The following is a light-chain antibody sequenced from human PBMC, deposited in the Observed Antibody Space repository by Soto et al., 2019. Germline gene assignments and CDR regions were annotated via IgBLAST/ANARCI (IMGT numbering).Light chain of an antibody. CDR1: QQPSSSY. J-gene: IGKJ1*01. CDR3: QQYGSSPRT. CDR2: GAS. V-gene: IGKV3-20*01. Sequence: IVITQSPATLSVSPEEGATLSCRAGQQPSSSYLVWYQHKPGEALRLLIYGASSRASGISDRFSGSASGTDFTLTISRLEPEDFAVYYCQQYGSSPRTFGQGTKVDIK.